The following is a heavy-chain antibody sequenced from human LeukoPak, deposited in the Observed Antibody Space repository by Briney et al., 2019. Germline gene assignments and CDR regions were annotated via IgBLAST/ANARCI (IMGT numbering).Heavy chain of an antibody. J-gene: IGHJ4*02. V-gene: IGHV4-34*01. Sequence: PSETLSLTCTVSGGSITSGDYYWTWIRQPPGKGLEWIGEINHSGSTNYNPSLKSRVTISVDTSKNQFSLKLSSVTAADTAVYYCARGYYYDRLFDYWGQGTLVTVSS. CDR1: GGSITSGDYY. D-gene: IGHD3-22*01. CDR3: ARGYYYDRLFDY. CDR2: INHSGST.